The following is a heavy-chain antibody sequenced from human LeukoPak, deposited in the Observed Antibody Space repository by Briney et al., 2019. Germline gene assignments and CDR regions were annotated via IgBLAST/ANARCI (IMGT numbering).Heavy chain of an antibody. D-gene: IGHD7-27*01. J-gene: IGHJ4*02. Sequence: GGSLRLSCTASGFTPSSYTMTWVRQAPGKGLKWVSTITTGDGNTYYADSVKGRFTVSRDDSKNTLYLQMNSLRAEDTAVYYCAKDGGLWVSAHWGDSWGRGTLVTVSS. V-gene: IGHV3-23*01. CDR1: GFTPSSYT. CDR3: AKDGGLWVSAHWGDS. CDR2: ITTGDGNT.